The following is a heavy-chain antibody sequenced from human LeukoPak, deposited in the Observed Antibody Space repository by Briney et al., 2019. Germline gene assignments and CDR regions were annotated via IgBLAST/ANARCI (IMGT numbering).Heavy chain of an antibody. CDR3: ARGRGYSSGWYNDY. CDR2: IYYSGST. CDR1: GGSISSYY. D-gene: IGHD6-19*01. Sequence: SETLSLTCTVSGGSISSYYWGWIRQPPGEGLEWIGSIYYSGSTYYNSSLQSRVTISVDTSKNQLSLKLTSVTAADTAVYYCARGRGYSSGWYNDYWGQGTLVTVSS. J-gene: IGHJ4*02. V-gene: IGHV4-39*07.